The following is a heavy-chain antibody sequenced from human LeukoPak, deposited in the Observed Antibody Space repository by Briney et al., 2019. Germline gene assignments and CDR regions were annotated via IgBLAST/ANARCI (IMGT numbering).Heavy chain of an antibody. D-gene: IGHD5-12*01. CDR3: ANSPSGLGLFDP. Sequence: ASVKVSSKASGYTFTSYGISWVRQAPGQGLEWMGWISAYNGNTNYAQKLQGRVTMTTDTSTSTAYMELRSLRSDDTAVYYCANSPSGLGLFDPWGQGTLVTVSS. J-gene: IGHJ5*02. CDR2: ISAYNGNT. CDR1: GYTFTSYG. V-gene: IGHV1-18*01.